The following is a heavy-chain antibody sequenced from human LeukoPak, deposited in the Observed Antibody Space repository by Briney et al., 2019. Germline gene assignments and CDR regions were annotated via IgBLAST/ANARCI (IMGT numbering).Heavy chain of an antibody. CDR2: IIPILGIA. D-gene: IGHD5-12*01. J-gene: IGHJ4*02. V-gene: IGHV1-69*04. CDR1: GGTFSSYA. CDR3: ARAGEATMKRPDY. Sequence: SVKVSCKASGGTFSSYAISWVRQAPGQGLEWMGRIIPILGIANYAQKFQGRVTITADKSTSTAYMELSSLRSEDTAVYYCARAGEATMKRPDYWGQGTLVTVSS.